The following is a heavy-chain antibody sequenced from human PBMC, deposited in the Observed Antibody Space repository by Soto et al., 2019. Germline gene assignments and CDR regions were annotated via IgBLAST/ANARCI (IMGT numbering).Heavy chain of an antibody. J-gene: IGHJ4*02. V-gene: IGHV1-46*01. CDR2: INPSGGST. CDR3: ATDSRGAANIDY. D-gene: IGHD1-26*01. CDR1: GYTFTSYY. Sequence: GASVKVSCKASGYTFTSYYIHWVRQAPGQGLEWMGIINPSGGSTSYAQKFQGRVTMTRDTSTSTVYMELSSLRSEDTAVYYCATDSRGAANIDYWGQGTLVTVSS.